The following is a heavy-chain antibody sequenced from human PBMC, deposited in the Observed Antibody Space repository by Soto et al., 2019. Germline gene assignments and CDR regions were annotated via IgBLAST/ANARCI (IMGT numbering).Heavy chain of an antibody. D-gene: IGHD3-22*01. V-gene: IGHV4-31*03. Sequence: QVQLQESGPGLVKPSQTLSLTCTVSGASISSGGHYWSWIRQHPGKGLEWIGYIYYSGSTYYNPSLNSRVIISVDTSKNQFYLKLNSVTAADTAVYYCAREIVVSARWFDPWGQGTLVTVSS. CDR2: IYYSGST. J-gene: IGHJ5*02. CDR1: GASISSGGHY. CDR3: AREIVVSARWFDP.